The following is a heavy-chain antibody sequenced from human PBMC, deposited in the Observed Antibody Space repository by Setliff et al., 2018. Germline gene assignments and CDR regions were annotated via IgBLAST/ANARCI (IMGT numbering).Heavy chain of an antibody. CDR2: IWSDGINK. CDR1: GFTFSTHA. D-gene: IGHD6-19*01. J-gene: IGHJ5*01. V-gene: IGHV3-33*03. CDR3: VTDPPNSGWSFDC. Sequence: GGSLRLSCGASGFTFSTHAMHWVRQAPGKGLEWVAMIWSDGINKFYGGPVKGRFIVSRDNSKNTVFLQMNDLRVEDTAVYYCVTDPPNSGWSFDCWGQGTPVT.